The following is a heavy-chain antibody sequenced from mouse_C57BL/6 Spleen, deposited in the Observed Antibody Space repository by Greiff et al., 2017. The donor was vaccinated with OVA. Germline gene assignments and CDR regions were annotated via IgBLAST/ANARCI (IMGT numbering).Heavy chain of an antibody. J-gene: IGHJ4*01. CDR1: GFSLTSYG. CDR3: ARQGYYGSRDYAMDY. V-gene: IGHV2-6-1*01. CDR2: IWSDGST. Sequence: QVQLKESGPGLVAPSQSLSITCTVSGFSLTSYGVHWVRQPPGKGLEWLVVIWSDGSTTYNSALKSRLCISKDNSKSQVFLKMNRLQTDDTAMYYCARQGYYGSRDYAMDYWGQGTSVTVSS. D-gene: IGHD1-1*01.